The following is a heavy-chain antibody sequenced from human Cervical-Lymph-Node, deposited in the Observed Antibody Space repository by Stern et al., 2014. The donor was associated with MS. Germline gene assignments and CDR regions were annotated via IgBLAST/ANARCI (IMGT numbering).Heavy chain of an antibody. CDR3: AKRSGAAANFDY. J-gene: IGHJ4*02. D-gene: IGHD6-13*01. CDR1: GFTFSTHG. CDR2: SAVDGGNT. Sequence: VQLVQSGGGVVQPGTSLRLSCGASGFTFSTHGMPWVRQAPGKGLEWVSMSAVDGGNTYYANSVKSRCAISRNNSKNTLSLQMNNLRGEDTAVYYCAKRSGAAANFDYWGQGTLVTVSS. V-gene: IGHV3-30*18.